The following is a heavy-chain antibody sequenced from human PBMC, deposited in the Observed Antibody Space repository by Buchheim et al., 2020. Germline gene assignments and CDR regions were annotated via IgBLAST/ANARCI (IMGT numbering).Heavy chain of an antibody. D-gene: IGHD2-21*01. V-gene: IGHV3-74*03. J-gene: IGHJ4*02. Sequence: EVQLVESGGGLVQPGGSLRLSCAASGFTFSSYNIHWVRQAPGKGLVWVSRINDVGSTTTYADSVKGRFTISRDNAKNTVYLQMNSLRDEDTAVYYCARERDWTILDYWGQGAL. CDR1: GFTFSSYN. CDR3: ARERDWTILDY. CDR2: INDVGSTT.